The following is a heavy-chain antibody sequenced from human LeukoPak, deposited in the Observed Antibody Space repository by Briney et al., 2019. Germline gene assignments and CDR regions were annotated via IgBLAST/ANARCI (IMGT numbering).Heavy chain of an antibody. CDR2: ISDYT. Sequence: GGSLRLSCAASGFTFRSFAMSWVRQAPGKGLEWVSAISDYTYYADSVKGRFTISRDNSKNTLYLQMNSLRAEDTAVYYCAREGSGSLDYWGQGTLVTVSS. CDR1: GFTFRSFA. D-gene: IGHD1-26*01. J-gene: IGHJ4*02. CDR3: AREGSGSLDY. V-gene: IGHV3-23*01.